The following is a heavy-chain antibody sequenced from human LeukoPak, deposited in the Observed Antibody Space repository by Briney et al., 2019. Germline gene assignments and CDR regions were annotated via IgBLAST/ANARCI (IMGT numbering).Heavy chain of an antibody. V-gene: IGHV1-2*02. J-gene: IGHJ4*02. CDR1: GYTFTNYY. CDR2: INPKSGGT. D-gene: IGHD1-26*01. CDR3: VPSANYYYFDY. Sequence: ASVKVSCKASGYTFTNYYMHWVRQGPGLGFEWMGWINPKSGGTSYPQKFQGRLTMTRDTSISTAYMELSRLGSDDTAVYYCVPSANYYYFDYWGQGTLVTVSS.